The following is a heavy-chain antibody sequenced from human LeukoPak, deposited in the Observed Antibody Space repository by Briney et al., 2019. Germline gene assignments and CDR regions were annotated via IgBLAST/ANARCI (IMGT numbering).Heavy chain of an antibody. CDR1: GGSISSYY. V-gene: IGHV4-59*08. D-gene: IGHD6-13*01. Sequence: SETLSLTCSVSGGSISSYYWTWIRQTPGKGLEWIGYMHYGGSTNQNPSLKSRVTISVDTSKNQFSLKLSSVTAADTAVYYCARQGSSSWYGDAFDIWGQGTMVTVSS. CDR3: ARQGSSSWYGDAFDI. CDR2: MHYGGST. J-gene: IGHJ3*02.